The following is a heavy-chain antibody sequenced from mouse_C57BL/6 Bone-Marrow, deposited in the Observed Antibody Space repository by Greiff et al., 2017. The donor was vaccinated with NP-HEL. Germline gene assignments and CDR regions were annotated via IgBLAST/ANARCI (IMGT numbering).Heavy chain of an antibody. CDR2: FYPGSGSI. CDR1: GYTFTEYT. J-gene: IGHJ2*01. Sequence: VQLQESGAELVKPGASVKLSCKASGYTFTEYTIHWVKQRSGQGLEWIGWFYPGSGSIKYNEKFKDKATLTADKSSSTVYMELSRLTSEDSAVYFCARHEDYYGSSLYYFDYWGQGTTLTVSS. CDR3: ARHEDYYGSSLYYFDY. V-gene: IGHV1-62-2*01. D-gene: IGHD1-1*01.